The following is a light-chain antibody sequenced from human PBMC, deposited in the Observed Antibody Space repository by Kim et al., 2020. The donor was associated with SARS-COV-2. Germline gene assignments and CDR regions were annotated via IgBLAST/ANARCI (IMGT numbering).Light chain of an antibody. CDR3: QTWGTGILV. V-gene: IGLV4-69*01. CDR2: LNSDGSH. CDR1: SGHSNYA. Sequence: PVLTQSPSASASLGASVKLTCTLSSGHSNYAIAWHQQQLEKGPRYLMKLNSDGSHSKGDGIPDRFSGSSSGAERYLTISSLQSEDEADYYCQTWGTGILVFGGGTQLTVL. J-gene: IGLJ3*02.